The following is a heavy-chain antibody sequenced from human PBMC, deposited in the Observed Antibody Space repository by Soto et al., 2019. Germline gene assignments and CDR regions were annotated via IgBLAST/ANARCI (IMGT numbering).Heavy chain of an antibody. CDR3: ARDPSGDLVSIYYYGMDV. CDR2: ISSGSSTL. J-gene: IGHJ6*02. D-gene: IGHD4-17*01. V-gene: IGHV3-48*01. CDR1: GFTFSSYA. Sequence: PGGSLRLSCAASGFTFSSYAMNWVRQAPGKGLEWAAYISSGSSTLYYSDSVKGRFTISRDNAKNSLYLQMNSLRAEDTAVYYCARDPSGDLVSIYYYGMDVWGQGTTVTVSS.